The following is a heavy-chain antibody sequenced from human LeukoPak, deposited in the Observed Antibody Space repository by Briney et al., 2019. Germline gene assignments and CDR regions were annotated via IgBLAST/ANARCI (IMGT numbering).Heavy chain of an antibody. CDR3: ARHSYCSSTSCYPDY. Sequence: GESLKISCTGSGYSFTSYWIGWVRQMPGKGLEWMGIIYPGDSDTRYSPSFQGQVTISADKSISTAYLQWSSLKASDTAMYYCARHSYCSSTSCYPDYWGQGTLVTVSS. CDR1: GYSFTSYW. J-gene: IGHJ4*02. V-gene: IGHV5-51*01. CDR2: IYPGDSDT. D-gene: IGHD2-2*01.